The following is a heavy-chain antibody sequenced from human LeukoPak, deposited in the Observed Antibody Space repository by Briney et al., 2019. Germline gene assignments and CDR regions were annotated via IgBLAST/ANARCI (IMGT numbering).Heavy chain of an antibody. CDR1: GFTFSSYW. V-gene: IGHV3-23*01. CDR3: AKFKELTPGMDV. J-gene: IGHJ6*02. D-gene: IGHD3-10*01. Sequence: QPGGSLRLSCAVSGFTFSSYWMHWVRQAPGKGLEWVSAISGSGGSTYYADSVKGRFTISRDNSKNTLYLQMNSLRAEDTAVYYCAKFKELTPGMDVWGQGTTVTVSS. CDR2: ISGSGGST.